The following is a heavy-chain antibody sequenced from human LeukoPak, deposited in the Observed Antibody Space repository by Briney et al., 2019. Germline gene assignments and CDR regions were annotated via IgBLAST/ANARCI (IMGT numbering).Heavy chain of an antibody. D-gene: IGHD3-9*01. CDR1: GYSISSGYY. CDR2: IYHSGST. CDR3: ARGILRYFDWPNWFDP. V-gene: IGHV4-38-2*02. Sequence: SETLSLTCTVSGYSISSGYYWGWIRQPPGKGLEWIGSIYHSGSTYYNPSLKSRVTISVDTSKNQFSLKLSSVTAADTAVDYCARGILRYFDWPNWFDPWGQGTLVTVSS. J-gene: IGHJ5*02.